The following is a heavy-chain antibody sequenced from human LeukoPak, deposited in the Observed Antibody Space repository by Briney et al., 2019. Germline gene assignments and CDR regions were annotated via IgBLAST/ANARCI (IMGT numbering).Heavy chain of an antibody. CDR3: ARDNDSRDPPHFDY. CDR2: INPNSGGT. Sequence: ASVKVSCKASGYTFTGYYMHWVRQAPGQGLEWMGWINPNSGGTNYAQRFQGRVTMTRDTSISTAYMELSRLRSDDTAVYYCARDNDSRDPPHFDYWGQGTLVTVSS. CDR1: GYTFTGYY. J-gene: IGHJ4*02. V-gene: IGHV1-2*02. D-gene: IGHD3-16*01.